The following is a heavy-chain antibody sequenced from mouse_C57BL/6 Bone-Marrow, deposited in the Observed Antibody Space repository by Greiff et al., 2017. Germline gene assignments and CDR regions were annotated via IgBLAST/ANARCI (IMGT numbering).Heavy chain of an antibody. D-gene: IGHD1-1*02. Sequence: EVQLVESGAELVRPGASVKLSCTASGFNIKDDYMHWVKQRPEQGLEWIGWIDPENGDTEYASKFQGKATITADKSSNTAYLQLSSLTSEVTAVYYSTTVVHYWGQGTPLTVSA. CDR3: TTVVHY. CDR1: GFNIKDDY. V-gene: IGHV14-4*01. J-gene: IGHJ2*01. CDR2: IDPENGDT.